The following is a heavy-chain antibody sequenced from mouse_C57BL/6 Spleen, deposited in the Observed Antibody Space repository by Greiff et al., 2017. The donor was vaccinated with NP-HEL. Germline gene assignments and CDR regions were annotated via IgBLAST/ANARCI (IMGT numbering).Heavy chain of an antibody. CDR3: SRRNYDDYHDAMDY. D-gene: IGHD2-3*01. CDR2: INPNNGGT. Sequence: VQLQQSGPELVKPGASVKISCKASGYTFTDYYMNWVKQSHGKSLEWIGDINPNNGGTSYNQKFKGKATLTVDKSSSTAYMELRSLTSEDSAVYDCSRRNYDDYHDAMDYWGQGTSVTVSA. CDR1: GYTFTDYY. J-gene: IGHJ4*01. V-gene: IGHV1-26*01.